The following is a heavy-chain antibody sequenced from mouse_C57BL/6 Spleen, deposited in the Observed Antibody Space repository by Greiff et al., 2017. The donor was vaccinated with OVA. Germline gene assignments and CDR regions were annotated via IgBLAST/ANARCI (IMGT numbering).Heavy chain of an antibody. Sequence: VQLQQSGAELVRPGASVKLSCTASGFNIKDDYMHWVKQRPEQGLEWIGWIDPENGDTEYASKFQGKATITADTSSNTAYLQLSSLTSEDTAVYYCTTGITTVVDDYWGQGTTLTVSS. J-gene: IGHJ2*01. CDR2: IDPENGDT. D-gene: IGHD1-1*01. V-gene: IGHV14-4*01. CDR3: TTGITTVVDDY. CDR1: GFNIKDDY.